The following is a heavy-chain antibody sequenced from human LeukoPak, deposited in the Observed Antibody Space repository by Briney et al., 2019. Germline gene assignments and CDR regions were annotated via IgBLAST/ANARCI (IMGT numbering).Heavy chain of an antibody. CDR2: ISYDGSNK. D-gene: IGHD6-13*01. J-gene: IGHJ4*02. V-gene: IGHV3-30*19. CDR1: GFTFNKYG. Sequence: GGSLRLSCTASGFTFNKYGMHWVRQAPGKGLEWVAVISYDGSNKYYADSVKGRFTISRDNSKNTLYLQMNSLRAEDTAVYYCARSLSLDSSRGGYWGQGTLVTVSS. CDR3: ARSLSLDSSRGGY.